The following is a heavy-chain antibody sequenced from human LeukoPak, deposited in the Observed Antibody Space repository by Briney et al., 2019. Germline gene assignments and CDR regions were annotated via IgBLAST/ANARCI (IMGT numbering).Heavy chain of an antibody. CDR1: GFTFSSYA. CDR3: ARDSEGVYGPNPNWFDP. V-gene: IGHV3-30-3*01. Sequence: GRSLRLSCAASGFTFSSYAMHWVRQAPGKGLEWVAVISYDGSNKYYADSVKGRFTISRDNSKNTLYLQMNSLRAEDTAVYYCARDSEGVYGPNPNWFDPWGQGTLVTVSS. CDR2: ISYDGSNK. J-gene: IGHJ5*02. D-gene: IGHD2-8*01.